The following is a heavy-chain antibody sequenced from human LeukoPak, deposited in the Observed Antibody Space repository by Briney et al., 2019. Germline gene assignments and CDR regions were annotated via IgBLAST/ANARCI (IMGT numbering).Heavy chain of an antibody. J-gene: IGHJ5*02. D-gene: IGHD3-22*01. CDR2: ISPVLGTT. CDR1: GGTLSSYA. Sequence: SVKVSCKGSGGTLSSYALSWVRQTPGLGLEWMGRISPVLGTTTYAQKFQGRVTITADESTSTAFMELSSLRSDDTAVYYCARDQGPYYYDSSGSGFDPWGQGTLVTVSS. V-gene: IGHV1-69*11. CDR3: ARDQGPYYYDSSGSGFDP.